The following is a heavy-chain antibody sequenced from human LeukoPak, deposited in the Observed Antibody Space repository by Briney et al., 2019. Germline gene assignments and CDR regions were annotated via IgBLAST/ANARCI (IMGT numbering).Heavy chain of an antibody. V-gene: IGHV4-39*02. Sequence: SETLSLTCNVSGGSLTNTSNFWAWVRQPPGGGLEWIGSIHYTANTTSNPSLKGRVTISADTSRNHFSLRLKSVTAADTAVYYCTSLTCTAMTCNWFDPWGQGTQVTVSS. CDR3: TSLTCTAMTCNWFDP. CDR1: GGSLTNTSNF. D-gene: IGHD2-21*02. CDR2: IHYTANT. J-gene: IGHJ5*02.